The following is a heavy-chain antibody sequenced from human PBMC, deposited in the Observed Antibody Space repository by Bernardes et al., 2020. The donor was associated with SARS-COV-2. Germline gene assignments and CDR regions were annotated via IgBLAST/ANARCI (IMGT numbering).Heavy chain of an antibody. D-gene: IGHD4-17*01. CDR2: ISSSSSYI. CDR3: ARDRTRLRCFDY. Sequence: GGSLSLSCAASGFTFSSYSMNWVRQAPGKGLEWVSSISSSSSYIYYADSVKGRFTISRDNAKNSLYLQMNSLRAEDTAVYYCARDRTRLRCFDYWGQGTLVTVSS. V-gene: IGHV3-21*01. CDR1: GFTFSSYS. J-gene: IGHJ4*02.